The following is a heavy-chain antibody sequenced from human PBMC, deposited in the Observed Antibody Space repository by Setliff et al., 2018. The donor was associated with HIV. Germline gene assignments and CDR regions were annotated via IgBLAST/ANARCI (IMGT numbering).Heavy chain of an antibody. J-gene: IGHJ6*03. CDR1: GGSISSYY. CDR3: ARHGYDPLYYYYYMDV. V-gene: IGHV4-59*01. CDR2: IYYSGST. D-gene: IGHD5-12*01. Sequence: NLPETLSLTCTVSGGSISSYYWSWIRQPPGKGLEWIGYIYYSGSTNYNPSLKSRVTISVDTSKNQFSLKLSSVTAADTAVYYCARHGYDPLYYYYYMDVWGKGTTVTVSS.